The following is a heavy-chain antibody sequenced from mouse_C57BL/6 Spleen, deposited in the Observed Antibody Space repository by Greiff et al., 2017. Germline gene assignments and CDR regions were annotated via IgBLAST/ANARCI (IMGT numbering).Heavy chain of an antibody. J-gene: IGHJ2*01. CDR1: GYTFTSYW. D-gene: IGHD1-1*01. CDR3: ARITTVVATHYFDY. Sequence: QVQLQQPGAELVKPGASVKLSCKASGYTFTSYWMQWVKQRPGQGLEWIGEIDPSDSYTNYNQKFKGKATLTVDTSSSTAYMQLSSLTSEDSAVYYCARITTVVATHYFDYWGQGTTLTVSS. CDR2: IDPSDSYT. V-gene: IGHV1-50*01.